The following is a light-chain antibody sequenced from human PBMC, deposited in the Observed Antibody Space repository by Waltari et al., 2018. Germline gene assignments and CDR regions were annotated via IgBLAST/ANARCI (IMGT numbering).Light chain of an antibody. J-gene: IGKJ4*01. CDR1: QSVSRSY. Sequence: EIVLTQSPGTLSLSPGERATLSCRASQSVSRSYLAWYQQKPGQAPRLLIYGASSRATGIPDRFSGSGSGTDFTLTISRLEPEDFAVYYCQQYGSSPSTFGGGTKVEIK. CDR3: QQYGSSPST. CDR2: GAS. V-gene: IGKV3-20*01.